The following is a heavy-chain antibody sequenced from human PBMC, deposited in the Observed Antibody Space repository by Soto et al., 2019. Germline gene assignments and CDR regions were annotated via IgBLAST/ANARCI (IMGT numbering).Heavy chain of an antibody. CDR2: INPRGHST. D-gene: IGHD2-2*02. V-gene: IGHV1-46*03. CDR1: GHTLTSYY. CDR3: AINLLYPYYFDS. Sequence: ASVKVSCKASGHTLTSYYLHWVRQAPGQRLEWMGIINPRGHSTSYAPKFQGRVTLTGDTSTSTVYMELSSLRSEDTAVYYCAINLLYPYYFDSWGQGTLVTVSS. J-gene: IGHJ4*02.